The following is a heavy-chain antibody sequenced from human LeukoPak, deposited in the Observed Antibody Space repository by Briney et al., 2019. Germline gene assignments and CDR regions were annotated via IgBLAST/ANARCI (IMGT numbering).Heavy chain of an antibody. CDR1: GYTFTSYD. Sequence: ASVKVSCKASGYTFTSYDINWVRQATGQGLEWMGWMNPNSGNTGYAQKFQGRVTMTTDTSTSTAYMELRSLRSDDTAVYYCARGGYCSGGSCLAGYYFDYWGQGTLVTVSS. CDR2: MNPNSGNT. J-gene: IGHJ4*02. CDR3: ARGGYCSGGSCLAGYYFDY. V-gene: IGHV1-8*01. D-gene: IGHD2-15*01.